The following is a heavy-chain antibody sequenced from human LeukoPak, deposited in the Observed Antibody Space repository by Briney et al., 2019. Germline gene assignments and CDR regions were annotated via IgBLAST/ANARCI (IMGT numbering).Heavy chain of an antibody. V-gene: IGHV3-30*02. CDR2: IRYDGSNK. J-gene: IGHJ4*02. CDR3: AREGRDGYKPFDY. CDR1: GFTFSNFG. Sequence: PGGSLRLSCAASGFTFSNFGMHWVRQAPGKGLEWVAFIRYDGSNKYYADSVKGRFTISRDNSKNTLYLQMNSLRSDDTTVYFCAREGRDGYKPFDYWGQGTLVTVSS. D-gene: IGHD5-24*01.